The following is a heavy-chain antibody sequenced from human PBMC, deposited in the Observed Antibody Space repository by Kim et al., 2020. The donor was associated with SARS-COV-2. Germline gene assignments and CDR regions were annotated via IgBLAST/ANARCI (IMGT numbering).Heavy chain of an antibody. V-gene: IGHV3-21*01. J-gene: IGHJ4*02. CDR3: ARDRGGSYSDY. D-gene: IGHD3-10*01. Sequence: YSADSVKGRFTISRDNAKNSLHLQMNSLRAEDTAVYYCARDRGGSYSDYWGQGTLVTVSS.